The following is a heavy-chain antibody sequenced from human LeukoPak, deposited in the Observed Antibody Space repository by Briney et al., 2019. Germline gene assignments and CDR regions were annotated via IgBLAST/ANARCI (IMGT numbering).Heavy chain of an antibody. CDR2: IYYSGST. V-gene: IGHV4-59*01. D-gene: IGHD3-10*01. CDR1: GGSISSYY. J-gene: IGHJ4*02. CDR3: ARESGGSGNFDY. Sequence: SETLSLTCTVSGGSISSYYWSWVRQPPGKGLEWIGYIYYSGSTNYNPCLKSRVTISVDTSKNQFALELSSVTAADTAVDYWARESGGSGNFDYWGQGTLVTVSS.